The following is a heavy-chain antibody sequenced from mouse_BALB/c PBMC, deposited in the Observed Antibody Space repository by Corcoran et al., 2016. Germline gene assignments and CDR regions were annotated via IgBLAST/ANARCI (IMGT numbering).Heavy chain of an antibody. V-gene: IGHV1S12*01. CDR3: ASEGGAMDY. CDR2: IYPRDGST. CDR1: GYTFTSYY. J-gene: IGHJ4*01. Sequence: QVQLQQSGPELVKPGASVKISCKASGYTFTSYYIHWVKQRPGQGLEWIGYIYPRDGSTNYNEKFKGKATLTADTSSSTAYMQLSSLTSEDSAVYFCASEGGAMDYWGQGTSVTVSS.